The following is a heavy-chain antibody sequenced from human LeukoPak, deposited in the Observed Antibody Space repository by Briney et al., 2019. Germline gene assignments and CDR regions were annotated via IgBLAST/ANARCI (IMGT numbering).Heavy chain of an antibody. CDR3: AREVGVSTPYFDY. J-gene: IGHJ4*02. D-gene: IGHD1-26*01. V-gene: IGHV3-33*01. CDR2: IWYDGRNK. CDR1: GFTFSSYG. Sequence: PGGSLRLSCAASGFTFSSYGMHWVRQAPGKGLEWVAVIWYDGRNKYHADSVKGRFTISRDNPMNTLYLHMNSLSAEDTAVYYCAREVGVSTPYFDYWGQGTLVTVSS.